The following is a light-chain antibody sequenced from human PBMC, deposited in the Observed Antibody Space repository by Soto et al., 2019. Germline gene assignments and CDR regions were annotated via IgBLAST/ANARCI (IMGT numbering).Light chain of an antibody. CDR1: QSVGRD. CDR3: QQYNKWRT. V-gene: IGKV3D-15*01. CDR2: GSS. Sequence: DIVMTQSPATLSLSPGERATLSCRASQSVGRDLAWYQQKSGQAPRLLIYGSSASATGIPARCSSSASGTEFTLTISSQQSEDLAHYCCQQYNKWRTFGQGTKVDIK. J-gene: IGKJ2*01.